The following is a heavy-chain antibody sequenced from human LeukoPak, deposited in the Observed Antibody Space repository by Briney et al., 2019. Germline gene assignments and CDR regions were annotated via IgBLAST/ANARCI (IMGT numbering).Heavy chain of an antibody. CDR3: ARDGGYGDYVSWFDP. J-gene: IGHJ5*02. Sequence: PGGSLRLSCAVSGFTFSAYAMSWVRQAPGKGLEWVSVISNSGGSIYYADSVKGRFTISRDNSKNTLYLQMNSLRAEDTAVYYCARDGGYGDYVSWFDPWGQGTLVTVSS. CDR1: GFTFSAYA. CDR2: ISNSGGSI. V-gene: IGHV3-23*01. D-gene: IGHD4-17*01.